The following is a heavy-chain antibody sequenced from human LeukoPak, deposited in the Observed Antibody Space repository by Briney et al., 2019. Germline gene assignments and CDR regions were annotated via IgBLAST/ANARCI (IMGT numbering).Heavy chain of an antibody. D-gene: IGHD1-1*01. CDR2: IRYDGSNK. CDR1: GFTFSSYG. Sequence: PGGSLRLSCAASGFTFSSYGMHWVRQAPGKGLEWVAFIRYDGSNKYYADSVKGRFTISRDNSKNTLYLQMNSLRAEDTAVYYCAKDRTNVERRYFDYWGQGTLVTVSS. J-gene: IGHJ4*02. V-gene: IGHV3-30*02. CDR3: AKDRTNVERRYFDY.